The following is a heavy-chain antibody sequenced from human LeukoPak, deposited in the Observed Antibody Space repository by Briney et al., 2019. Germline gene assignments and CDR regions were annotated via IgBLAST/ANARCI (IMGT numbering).Heavy chain of an antibody. Sequence: SETLSLTCTVSGGSISSYYWSWIRQPAGKGLEWIGRIYTSGSTNYNPSLKSRVTMSVDTSKNQFSLKLSSVTAAGTAVYYCAGGYSYGLWYDYWGQGTLVTVSS. CDR1: GGSISSYY. CDR2: IYTSGST. D-gene: IGHD5-18*01. J-gene: IGHJ4*02. CDR3: AGGYSYGLWYDY. V-gene: IGHV4-4*07.